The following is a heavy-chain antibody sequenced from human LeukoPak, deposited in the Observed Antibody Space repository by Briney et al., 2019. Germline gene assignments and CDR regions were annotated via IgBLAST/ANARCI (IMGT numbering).Heavy chain of an antibody. CDR3: ARSTYVDY. CDR1: GYTFTSYD. V-gene: IGHV1-2*02. CDR2: INPNSGGT. J-gene: IGHJ4*02. Sequence: ASVKVSCKASGYTFTSYDINWVRQATGQGLEWMGWINPNSGGTNYAQKFQGRVTMTRDTSISTAYMELSRLRSDDTAVYYCARSTYVDYWGQGTLVTVSS. D-gene: IGHD2-2*01.